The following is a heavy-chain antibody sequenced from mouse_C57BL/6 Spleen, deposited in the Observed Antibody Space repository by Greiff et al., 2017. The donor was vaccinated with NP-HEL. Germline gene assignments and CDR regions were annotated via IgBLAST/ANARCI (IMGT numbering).Heavy chain of an antibody. CDR2: INPNNGGT. Sequence: EVQLQQSGPELVKPGASVKMSCKASGYTFTDYNMHWVKQSHGKSLEWIGYINPNNGGTSYNQKFKGKATLTVNKSSSTAYMELRSLTSEDSAVYYCARKRDYSNYRYFDVWGTGTTVTVSS. J-gene: IGHJ1*03. CDR1: GYTFTDYN. D-gene: IGHD2-5*01. V-gene: IGHV1-22*01. CDR3: ARKRDYSNYRYFDV.